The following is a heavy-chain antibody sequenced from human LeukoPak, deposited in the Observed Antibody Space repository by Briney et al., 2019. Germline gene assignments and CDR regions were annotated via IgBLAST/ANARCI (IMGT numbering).Heavy chain of an antibody. CDR3: ARDQEPRTELGYSMAV. CDR2: IIPIFGTV. D-gene: IGHD1-14*01. Sequence: SVKVSCKASGGTFRSYAISWVRQAPGQGLEWMGGIIPIFGTVKYAQKFQGRVTITADESTNTAYMELSSLRSEDTAMYYCARDQEPRTELGYSMAVLGQGTTVTVSS. J-gene: IGHJ6*02. CDR1: GGTFRSYA. V-gene: IGHV1-69*01.